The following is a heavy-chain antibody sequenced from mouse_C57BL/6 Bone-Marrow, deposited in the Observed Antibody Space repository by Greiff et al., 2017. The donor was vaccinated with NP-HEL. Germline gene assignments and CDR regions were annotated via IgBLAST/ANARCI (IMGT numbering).Heavy chain of an antibody. CDR2: IHPNSGST. D-gene: IGHD1-1*01. Sequence: VQLQQPGAELVKPGASVKLSCKASGYTFTSYWMHWVKQRPGQGLEWIGMIHPNSGSTNYNEKFKSKATLTVDKSSSTAYMQLSSLTSEYSSVYYCARCGPIYYYGSSYWFAYWGQGTLVTVSA. J-gene: IGHJ3*01. CDR1: GYTFTSYW. V-gene: IGHV1-64*01. CDR3: ARCGPIYYYGSSYWFAY.